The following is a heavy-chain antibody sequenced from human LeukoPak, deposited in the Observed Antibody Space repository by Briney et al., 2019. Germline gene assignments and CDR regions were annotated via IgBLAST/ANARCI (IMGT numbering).Heavy chain of an antibody. V-gene: IGHV1-18*01. J-gene: IGHJ5*02. D-gene: IGHD3-3*01. CDR1: GYTFTSYG. CDR2: ISAYNGNT. CDR3: ARSPSRQYYDFWSGYYGWFDP. Sequence: ASVKVSCKASGYTFTSYGISWVRQAPGRGLEWMGWISAYNGNTNYAQKLQGRVTMTTDTSTSTAYMELRSLRSDDTAVYYCARSPSRQYYDFWSGYYGWFDPWGQGTLVTVSS.